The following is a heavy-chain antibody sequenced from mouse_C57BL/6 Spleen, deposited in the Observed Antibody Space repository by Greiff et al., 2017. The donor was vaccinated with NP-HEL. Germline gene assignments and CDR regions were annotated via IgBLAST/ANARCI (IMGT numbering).Heavy chain of an antibody. CDR2: ISDGGSYT. CDR3: ARDYGSRGWYFDV. CDR1: GFTFSSYA. D-gene: IGHD1-1*01. V-gene: IGHV5-4*01. J-gene: IGHJ1*03. Sequence: EVKVVESGGGLVKPGGSLKLSCAASGFTFSSYAMSWVRQTPEKRLEWVATISDGGSYTYYPDNVKGRFTISRDNAKNNLYLQMSHLKSEDTAMYYCARDYGSRGWYFDVWGTGTTVTVSS.